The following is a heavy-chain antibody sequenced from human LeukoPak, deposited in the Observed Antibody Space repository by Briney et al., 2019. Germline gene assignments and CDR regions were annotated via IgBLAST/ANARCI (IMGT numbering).Heavy chain of an antibody. Sequence: ASVKVSCKPSGYTFTAHYIHWLRQAPGQGPEWMGWIDPNSGGTNYAQKFLGSVTMTGDTSINTAFMEIRRLRSDDTAIYYCARGRGTTMVRGVITNYFDLWGRGSLVTVSS. J-gene: IGHJ2*01. CDR1: GYTFTAHY. D-gene: IGHD3-10*01. V-gene: IGHV1-2*02. CDR2: IDPNSGGT. CDR3: ARGRGTTMVRGVITNYFDL.